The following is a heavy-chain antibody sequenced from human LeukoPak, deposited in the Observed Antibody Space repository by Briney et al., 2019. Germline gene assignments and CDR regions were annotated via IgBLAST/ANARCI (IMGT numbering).Heavy chain of an antibody. CDR2: IYYSGST. J-gene: IGHJ4*02. V-gene: IGHV4-39*01. CDR1: GGSFSGYY. Sequence: PSETLSLTCAVYGGSFSGYYWGWIRQPPGKGLEWIGSIYYSGSTYYNPSLESRVTISVDTSKNQFSLKLSSVTAADTAVYYCATQTSESGIAVAGTLDYWGQGTLVTVSS. CDR3: ATQTSESGIAVAGTLDY. D-gene: IGHD6-19*01.